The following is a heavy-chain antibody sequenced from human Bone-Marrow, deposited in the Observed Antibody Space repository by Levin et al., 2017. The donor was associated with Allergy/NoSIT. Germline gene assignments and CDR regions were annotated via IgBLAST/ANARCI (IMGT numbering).Heavy chain of an antibody. V-gene: IGHV4-34*01. Sequence: SETLSLTCAVYGAAIRGYHWAWIRQSPGKGLQWIGEVDQLGGTYYNPSLESRVTISLDRPKSQFSLTLRSLNAADTAVYYCARVGRNQILSSYFGTDVWGRGTTVTVS. CDR1: GAAIRGYH. CDR2: VDQLGGT. J-gene: IGHJ6*01. D-gene: IGHD1-14*01. CDR3: ARVGRNQILSSYFGTDV.